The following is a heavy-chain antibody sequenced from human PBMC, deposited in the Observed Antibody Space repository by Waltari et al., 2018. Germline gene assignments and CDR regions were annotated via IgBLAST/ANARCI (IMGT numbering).Heavy chain of an antibody. J-gene: IGHJ5*02. D-gene: IGHD2-15*01. V-gene: IGHV3-23*01. CDR2: ITHRSSYT. Sequence: EVQLLESGGGLVQPGGSLRLSCAASGFTFNNYAMTWVRQAPGKGPDWVSSITHRSSYTYYRDSGKGRFTISRDNAESTLYLQMNNLRAEDTAIYYCAKDSCEGRGGGSCYNPWGQGTLVTVSS. CDR3: AKDSCEGRGGGSCYNP. CDR1: GFTFNNYA.